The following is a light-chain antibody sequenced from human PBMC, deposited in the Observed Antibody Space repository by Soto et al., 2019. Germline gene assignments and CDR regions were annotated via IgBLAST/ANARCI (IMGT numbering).Light chain of an antibody. Sequence: QSVLTQPRSASGTPGQRVTISCSGRSSNIGSHTVNWYQQLPGSAPKLLIYTNNQRPSGVPDRFSGSKSGTSASLAISGLQSEDEADYYCAVWDGSLNGGVFGGGTKLTVL. CDR3: AVWDGSLNGGV. J-gene: IGLJ3*02. CDR2: TNN. V-gene: IGLV1-44*01. CDR1: SSNIGSHT.